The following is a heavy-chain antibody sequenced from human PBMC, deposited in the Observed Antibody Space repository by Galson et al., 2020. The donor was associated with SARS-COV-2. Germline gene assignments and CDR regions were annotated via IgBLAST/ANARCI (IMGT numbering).Heavy chain of an antibody. J-gene: IGHJ3*02. CDR1: GGSISSGGYY. D-gene: IGHD3-3*01. V-gene: IGHV4-31*03. Sequence: ETSETLSLTCTVSGGSISSGGYYWSWIRQHPGKGLEWSGYIYYSGSTYYNPSIKSRVTISVDTSKNQFSLKLSSVTAADTAVYYCARGRSITIFGVVQAFDIWGQGTMVTVSS. CDR2: IYYSGST. CDR3: ARGRSITIFGVVQAFDI.